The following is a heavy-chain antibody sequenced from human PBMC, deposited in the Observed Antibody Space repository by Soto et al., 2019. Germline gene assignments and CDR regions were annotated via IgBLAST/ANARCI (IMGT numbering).Heavy chain of an antibody. J-gene: IGHJ6*02. Sequence: LSLTCAASGFTFSSYAMSWVRQAPGKGLEWVSAISGSGGSTYYADSVKGRFTISRDNSKNTLYLQMNSLRAEDTAVYYCAKAAGELLWDYYYYYGMDVWGQGTTVTVSS. CDR3: AKAAGELLWDYYYYYGMDV. CDR2: ISGSGGST. CDR1: GFTFSSYA. V-gene: IGHV3-23*01. D-gene: IGHD3-10*01.